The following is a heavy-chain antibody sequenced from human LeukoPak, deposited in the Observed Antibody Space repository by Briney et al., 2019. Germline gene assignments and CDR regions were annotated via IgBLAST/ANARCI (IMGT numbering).Heavy chain of an antibody. D-gene: IGHD6-13*01. V-gene: IGHV1-2*02. Sequence: ASVKVSCKASGYTFTGYYMHWVRQAPGQGLEWMGWINPNSGGTNYAQKFQGRVTMTRDTSISTAYMELSRLRSDDTAVYYCARGVDSSSWYPEREDFDYWGQGTLVTVSS. CDR1: GYTFTGYY. CDR2: INPNSGGT. CDR3: ARGVDSSSWYPEREDFDY. J-gene: IGHJ4*02.